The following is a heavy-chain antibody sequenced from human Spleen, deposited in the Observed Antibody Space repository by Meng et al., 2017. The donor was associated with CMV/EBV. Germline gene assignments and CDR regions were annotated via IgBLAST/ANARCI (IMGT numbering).Heavy chain of an antibody. J-gene: IGHJ5*02. V-gene: IGHV6-1*01. CDR3: TRDVLGGFDP. D-gene: IGHD3-16*01. Sequence: LRLSCAISGDSVSSKSAAWNWIRQSPSRGLEWLGRTYYRSKWYSEYAVSLRGRITIKPDTSKNQFSLQLNSVTPEDTAVYYCTRDVLGGFDPWGQGTLVTVSS. CDR1: GDSVSSKSAA. CDR2: TYYRSKWYS.